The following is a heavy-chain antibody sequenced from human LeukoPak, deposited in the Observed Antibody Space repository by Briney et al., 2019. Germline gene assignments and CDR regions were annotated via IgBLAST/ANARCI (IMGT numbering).Heavy chain of an antibody. CDR2: IYYSGST. Sequence: SETLSLTCTVSGGSISSYYWSWIRQPPGKGLEWIGYIYYSGSTNYNPSLKSRVTISVDTSKNQFSLKLSSVTAADTAVYYCARVGRSWKGAFDIWGQGTMVTVSA. J-gene: IGHJ3*02. CDR3: ARVGRSWKGAFDI. CDR1: GGSISSYY. D-gene: IGHD6-13*01. V-gene: IGHV4-59*01.